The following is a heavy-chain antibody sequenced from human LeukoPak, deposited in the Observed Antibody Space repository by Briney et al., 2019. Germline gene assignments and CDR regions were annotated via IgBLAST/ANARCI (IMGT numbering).Heavy chain of an antibody. CDR2: INHSGST. V-gene: IGHV4-34*01. CDR1: GGSFRGYY. Sequence: SETLSLTCAVYGGSFRGYYWSWIRQPPGKGLEWIGEINHSGSTYYNPSLNTRVTISLDRSKNQFSLELSSVTAADTAVYYCARGVEGFDYWGQGTLVTVSS. CDR3: ARGVEGFDY. J-gene: IGHJ4*02.